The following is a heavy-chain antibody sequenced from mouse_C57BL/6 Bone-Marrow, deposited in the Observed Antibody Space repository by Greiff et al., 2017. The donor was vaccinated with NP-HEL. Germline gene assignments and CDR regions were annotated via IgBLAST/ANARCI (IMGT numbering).Heavy chain of an antibody. V-gene: IGHV1-54*01. CDR3: AKNYLYAMDY. CDR1: GYAFTNYL. CDR2: INPGSGGT. Sequence: QVQLQQSGAELVRPGTSVKVSCKASGYAFTNYLIEWVKQRPGQGLEWIGVINPGSGGTNYNEKFKGKATLTADKSSSTAYMQLSSLTSEDSAVYCCAKNYLYAMDYWGQGTSVTVSS. D-gene: IGHD1-1*01. J-gene: IGHJ4*01.